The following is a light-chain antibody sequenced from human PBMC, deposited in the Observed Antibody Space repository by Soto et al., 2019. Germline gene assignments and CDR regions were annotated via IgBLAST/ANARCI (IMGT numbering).Light chain of an antibody. Sequence: IVLTQSPGTLSLSPGERATLSCGASQSVTNNFLAWYQQKPGQAPSLLIYGASSRATGVPDRFSGSGSVTYFTLTISRLEPGDFAVYYCQQYGTPLFTFGPGTKVDIK. CDR2: GAS. CDR3: QQYGTPLFT. J-gene: IGKJ3*01. V-gene: IGKV3-20*01. CDR1: QSVTNNF.